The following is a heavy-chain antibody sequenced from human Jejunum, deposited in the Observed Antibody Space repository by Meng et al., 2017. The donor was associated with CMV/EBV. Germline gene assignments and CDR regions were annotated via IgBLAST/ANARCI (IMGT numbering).Heavy chain of an antibody. CDR3: VRDIPYYDVMTGSKFDF. CDR1: VSFNNHA. J-gene: IGHJ4*02. V-gene: IGHV3-21*04. D-gene: IGHD3-9*01. Sequence: VSFNNHAMSWVRQAPGRGLEWVSSISNSDMFKYYADSVKGRFTISRDNAENSLYLQMNSLRAEDTAIYYCVRDIPYYDVMTGSKFDFWGQGTLVTVSS. CDR2: ISNSDMFK.